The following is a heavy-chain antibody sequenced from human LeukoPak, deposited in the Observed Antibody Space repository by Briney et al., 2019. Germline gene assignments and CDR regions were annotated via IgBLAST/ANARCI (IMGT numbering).Heavy chain of an antibody. Sequence: SETLSLTCTVSGDSISSYYWSWIRQPPGKGLEWIGYVYYTGSTNYNPPLKSRVTISVDTSKNHFSLKLSSVTAEDTAVYYCARRGYYDSSGYYYFDYWGQGTLVTVSS. CDR3: ARRGYYDSSGYYYFDY. D-gene: IGHD3-22*01. V-gene: IGHV4-59*01. J-gene: IGHJ4*02. CDR2: VYYTGST. CDR1: GDSISSYY.